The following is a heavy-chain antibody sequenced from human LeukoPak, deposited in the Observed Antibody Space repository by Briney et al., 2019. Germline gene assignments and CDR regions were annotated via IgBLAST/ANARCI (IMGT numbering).Heavy chain of an antibody. CDR3: AKGAYYAD. Sequence: GGTLRLSCAASGFTFSNSGMNWVRQAPGKGLEWVSTISGSGDSTYYADSVKGRFTSSRDNSKNTLYLRMNSLRAEDTAVYYCAKGAYYADWGQGTLVTVSS. D-gene: IGHD3-3*01. V-gene: IGHV3-23*01. CDR1: GFTFSNSG. J-gene: IGHJ4*02. CDR2: ISGSGDST.